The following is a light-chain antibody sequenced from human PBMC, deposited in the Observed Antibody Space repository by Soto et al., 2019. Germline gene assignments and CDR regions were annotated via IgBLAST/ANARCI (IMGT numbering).Light chain of an antibody. Sequence: QSVLTQPPSASGSPGQSVTISCTGTSSDVGGYNFVSWYQQHPGKAPKLMIYDVSKWPSGVPDRFSGSKSGNTASLTVSGLQADDESDYYCSSYAGTNNVIFGGGTKLTVL. CDR2: DVS. CDR1: SSDVGGYNF. J-gene: IGLJ2*01. CDR3: SSYAGTNNVI. V-gene: IGLV2-8*01.